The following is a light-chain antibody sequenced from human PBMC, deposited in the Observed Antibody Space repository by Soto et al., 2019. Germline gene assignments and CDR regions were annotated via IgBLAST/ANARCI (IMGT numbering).Light chain of an antibody. J-gene: IGKJ4*01. CDR2: GAS. CDR3: QQYGSSPLT. CDR1: QSVSRY. Sequence: IVLKQSPATLSLYPGERATLSCRASQSVSRYLAWYQQKPGQAPRLLIYGASSRATGIPDRFSGSGSGTDFTLTISRLEPEDFAVYYCQQYGSSPLTSGGRTKVDVK. V-gene: IGKV3-20*01.